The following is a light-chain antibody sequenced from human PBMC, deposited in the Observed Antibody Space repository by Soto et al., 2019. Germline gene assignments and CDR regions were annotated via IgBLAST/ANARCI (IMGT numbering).Light chain of an antibody. Sequence: DIQMTQSPSTLSASVGDRVTITCRASERDSRWVAWYQQKPGRTPKLLIYQASTLETGDPSRFSGSGPGTEFTLTISSLQPDDFATYYCQHYNAYSQAFGQGTKVEIK. J-gene: IGKJ1*01. CDR1: ERDSRW. CDR2: QAS. V-gene: IGKV1-5*03. CDR3: QHYNAYSQA.